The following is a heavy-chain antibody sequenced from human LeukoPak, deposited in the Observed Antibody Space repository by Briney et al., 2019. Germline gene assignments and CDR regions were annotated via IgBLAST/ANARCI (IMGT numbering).Heavy chain of an antibody. CDR1: GGSISSDSSY. CDR2: IYTSGST. D-gene: IGHD7-27*01. Sequence: SETLSLTCPVSGGSISSDSSYWSWIRQPAGEGLEWIGRIYTSGSTNYNPSLKSRVTISVDTSKNQFSLSLTSVTAADTAVYYCTRGQTWVYYMDVWGKGTTVTVSS. CDR3: TRGQTWVYYMDV. J-gene: IGHJ6*03. V-gene: IGHV4-61*02.